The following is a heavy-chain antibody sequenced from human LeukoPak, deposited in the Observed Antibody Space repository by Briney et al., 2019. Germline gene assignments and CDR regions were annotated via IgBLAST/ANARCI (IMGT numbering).Heavy chain of an antibody. CDR1: GYTFTGDY. J-gene: IGHJ4*02. CDR2: INPNSGGT. Sequence: ASVKVSCKASGYTFTGDYMHWVRQAPAQGLEWMGWINPNSGGTNYAQKFQDRVTMTRDPSISTAYMELSRLSSDDTAVYYCARDHFDFWSGYSATYFDYWGQGTLVIVSS. V-gene: IGHV1-2*02. CDR3: ARDHFDFWSGYSATYFDY. D-gene: IGHD3-3*01.